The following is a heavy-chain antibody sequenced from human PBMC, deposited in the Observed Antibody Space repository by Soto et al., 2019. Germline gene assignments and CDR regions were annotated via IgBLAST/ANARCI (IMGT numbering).Heavy chain of an antibody. D-gene: IGHD6-19*01. Sequence: GGSIRLSCAASGLTFSAVYMSWIRQEPNKGLEYISYISSSGTSANYADSVKGRFTISRDNAKNSLYLQMNSLRAEDTAVYYCARDRGAVTGQYFDYWGQGALVTVSS. J-gene: IGHJ4*02. CDR2: ISSSGTSA. CDR1: GLTFSAVY. V-gene: IGHV3-11*05. CDR3: ARDRGAVTGQYFDY.